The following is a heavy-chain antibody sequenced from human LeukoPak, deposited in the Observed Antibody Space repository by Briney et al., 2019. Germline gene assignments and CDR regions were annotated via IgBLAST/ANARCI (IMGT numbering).Heavy chain of an antibody. CDR1: GDSISSYY. CDR3: ARLFLTGYYRPERPYYFDY. J-gene: IGHJ4*02. D-gene: IGHD3-9*01. CDR2: INHSGST. V-gene: IGHV4-34*01. Sequence: SETLSLTCTVPGDSISSYYWSWIRQPPGKGLEWIGEINHSGSTNYNPSLKSRVTISVDTSKNQFSLKLSSVTAADTAVYYCARLFLTGYYRPERPYYFDYWGQGTLVTVSS.